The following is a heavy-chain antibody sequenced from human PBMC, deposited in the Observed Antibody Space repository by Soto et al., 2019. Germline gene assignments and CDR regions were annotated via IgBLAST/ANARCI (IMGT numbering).Heavy chain of an antibody. V-gene: IGHV3-23*01. Sequence: EVQLLESGGGLVQPGGSLRLSCAASGFTFSSYPMSWVRQAPGKGLEWVSAISGSGGSTYYADSVKGRFTISRDNSKNTLYLQMNSLRAEDTAVYYCAKDRGNNPLHFDYWGQGTLVTVSS. CDR1: GFTFSSYP. J-gene: IGHJ4*02. D-gene: IGHD1-1*01. CDR2: ISGSGGST. CDR3: AKDRGNNPLHFDY.